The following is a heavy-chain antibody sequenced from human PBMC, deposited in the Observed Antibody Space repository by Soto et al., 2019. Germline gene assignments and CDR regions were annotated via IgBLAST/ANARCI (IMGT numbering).Heavy chain of an antibody. V-gene: IGHV3-33*01. CDR1: GFTFSSYG. Sequence: GGSLRLSCAASGFTFSSYGMHWVRQAPGKGLEWVAVIWYDGSNKYYADSVKGRFTISRDNSKNTLYLQMNSLRAEDTAVYYCAVGYCSGGSCYSSYYYYMDVWGKGTTVTVSS. CDR2: IWYDGSNK. J-gene: IGHJ6*03. CDR3: AVGYCSGGSCYSSYYYYMDV. D-gene: IGHD2-15*01.